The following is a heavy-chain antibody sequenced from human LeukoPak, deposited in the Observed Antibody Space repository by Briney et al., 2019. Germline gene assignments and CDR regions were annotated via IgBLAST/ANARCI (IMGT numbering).Heavy chain of an antibody. CDR3: ARDPSSGSSWSEDWFDP. D-gene: IGHD6-13*01. V-gene: IGHV4-39*07. CDR2: IYYSGST. CDR1: GGSISGSSYY. Sequence: PSETLSLTRTVSGGSISGSSYYWGWIRQPPGKGLEWIGSIYYSGSTYYNPSLKSRVTISVDTSKNQFSLKLSSVTAADTAVYYCARDPSSGSSWSEDWFDPWGQGTLVTVSS. J-gene: IGHJ5*02.